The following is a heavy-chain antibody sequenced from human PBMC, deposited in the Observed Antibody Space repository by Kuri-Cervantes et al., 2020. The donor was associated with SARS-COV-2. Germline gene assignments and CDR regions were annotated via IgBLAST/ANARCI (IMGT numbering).Heavy chain of an antibody. J-gene: IGHJ4*02. D-gene: IGHD2-2*01. CDR2: IYWNDDK. V-gene: IGHV2-5*01. CDR1: GFSLSTSGVG. Sequence: SGPTLVKPTQTLTLTCTFSGFSLSTSGVGAGWIRQPPGKALEWLALIYWNDDKRYSPSLKSRLTITKDTSKNQVVLTMTDMDPVDTGTYFCARTPEPYQLPEKFFFDYWGQGSLVTVSS. CDR3: ARTPEPYQLPEKFFFDY.